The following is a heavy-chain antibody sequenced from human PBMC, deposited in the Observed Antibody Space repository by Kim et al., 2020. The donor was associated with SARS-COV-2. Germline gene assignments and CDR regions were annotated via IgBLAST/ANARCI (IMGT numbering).Heavy chain of an antibody. D-gene: IGHD6-19*01. J-gene: IGHJ4*02. V-gene: IGHV4-59*13. Sequence: SETLSLTCTVSGGSISSYYWSWIRQPPGKGLEWIGYIYYSGSTNYNPSLKSRVTISVDTSKNQFSLKLSSVTAADTAVYYCARAIEGYSSGWPFDYWGQGTLVTVSS. CDR3: ARAIEGYSSGWPFDY. CDR1: GGSISSYY. CDR2: IYYSGST.